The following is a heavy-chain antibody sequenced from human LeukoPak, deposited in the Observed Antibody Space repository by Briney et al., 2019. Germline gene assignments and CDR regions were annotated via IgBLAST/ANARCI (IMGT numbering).Heavy chain of an antibody. D-gene: IGHD2-2*01. CDR1: GYTLTELS. Sequence: ASVKVSCKVSGYTLTELSMHWVRQATGKGLEWMGGFDPEDGETSYAQKFQGRVTMTEDTSTDTAYMELSSLRSEDTAVYYCASHPPDVVPAAIRGRAFQHWGQGTLVTVSS. J-gene: IGHJ1*01. CDR3: ASHPPDVVPAAIRGRAFQH. CDR2: FDPEDGET. V-gene: IGHV1-24*01.